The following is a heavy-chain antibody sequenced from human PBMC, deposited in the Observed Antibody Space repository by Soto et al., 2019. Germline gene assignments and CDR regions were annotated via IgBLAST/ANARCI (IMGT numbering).Heavy chain of an antibody. V-gene: IGHV4-59*01. CDR1: ADSISRYY. CDR3: VGSLMSRAMESFDY. D-gene: IGHD5-18*01. Sequence: HVQLQESGPGLVKPSEPLSLTCSVSADSISRYYWGWVRQSPGEGLEWIAHISYTVDASYNPSLKSRVTISLDTSKNQIALSLMSVTAADTAVYYCVGSLMSRAMESFDYWGQGTLVTVTS. J-gene: IGHJ4*02. CDR2: ISYTVDA.